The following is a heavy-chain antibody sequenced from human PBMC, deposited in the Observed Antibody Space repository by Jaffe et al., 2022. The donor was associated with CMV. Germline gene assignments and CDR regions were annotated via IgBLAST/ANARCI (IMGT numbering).Heavy chain of an antibody. D-gene: IGHD2-21*02. J-gene: IGHJ4*02. CDR3: ARQVLNPQRVTARFDY. Sequence: QLQLQESGPGLLKPSETLSLTCTVSGGSISSFNFYWGWIRQPPGKGLEWIGSIWHSGSTYYSPPLKSRVTLAVDSSRNQFSLKLTSMTAADTAVYYCARQVLNPQRVTARFDYWGQGTLVTVSS. CDR2: IWHSGST. CDR1: GGSISSFNFY. V-gene: IGHV4-39*01.